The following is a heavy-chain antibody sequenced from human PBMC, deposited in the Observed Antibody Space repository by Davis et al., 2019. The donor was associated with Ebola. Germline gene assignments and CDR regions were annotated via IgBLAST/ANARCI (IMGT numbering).Heavy chain of an antibody. CDR3: ARDDPYGDYGAKMRY. CDR2: IYYSGST. J-gene: IGHJ4*02. CDR1: GGSISSGGYY. V-gene: IGHV4-31*03. Sequence: PSETLSLTCTVSGGSISSGGYYWSWIRQHPGKGLEWIGYIYYSGSTYYNPSLKSRVTISVDTSKNQFSLKLSSVTAADTAVYYCARDDPYGDYGAKMRYWGQGTLVTVSS. D-gene: IGHD4-17*01.